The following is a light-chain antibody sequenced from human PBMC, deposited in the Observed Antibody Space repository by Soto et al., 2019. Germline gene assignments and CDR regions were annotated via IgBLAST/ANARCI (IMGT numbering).Light chain of an antibody. CDR1: SSDVGDYNY. CDR2: EVS. CDR3: SSFAGSNNLM. V-gene: IGLV2-8*01. Sequence: QSALTQPASVSGSPGQSITISCTGTSSDVGDYNYVSWYQQHPGKAPKVMIYEVSKRPSGVPDRFSGSKSGNTASLTVSGLQAEDEADYYCSSFAGSNNLMFGGGTKLTVL. J-gene: IGLJ3*02.